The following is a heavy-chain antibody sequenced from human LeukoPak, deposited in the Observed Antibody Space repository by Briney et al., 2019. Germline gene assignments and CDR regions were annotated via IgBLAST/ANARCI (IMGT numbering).Heavy chain of an antibody. CDR1: GFIFSDYY. CDR3: SKGPRLMDF. D-gene: IGHD2-8*01. V-gene: IGHV3-11*05. CDR2: IAPSSNYI. J-gene: IGHJ4*02. Sequence: GGSLRLSCAASGFIFSDYYMTWVRLTPGTGLEWISYIAPSSNYINYAASVKGRFTVSRDNSRNSVYLQMNSLRAEDTAVYYCSKGPRLMDFWGQATPVTVSS.